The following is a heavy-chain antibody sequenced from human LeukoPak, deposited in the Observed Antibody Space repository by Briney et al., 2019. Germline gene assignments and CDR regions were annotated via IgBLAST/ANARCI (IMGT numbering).Heavy chain of an antibody. D-gene: IGHD2-2*01. V-gene: IGHV1-8*01. J-gene: IGHJ6*02. Sequence: GASVKVSCKASGYTFTTYDINWVRQATGQGLEWMGWMNPNSGNTGYAQKFQGRVTMTRNTSISTAFMELSSLRSEDTAVYYCAADCGTSCQYYYYGMDVWGQGTTVTVSS. CDR1: GYTFTTYD. CDR2: MNPNSGNT. CDR3: AADCGTSCQYYYYGMDV.